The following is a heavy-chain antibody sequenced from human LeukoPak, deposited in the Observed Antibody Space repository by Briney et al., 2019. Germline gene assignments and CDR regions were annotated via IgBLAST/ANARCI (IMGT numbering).Heavy chain of an antibody. CDR3: ARGPQSKSGYSSSWHSYYYYYGMDV. V-gene: IGHV4-59*01. Sequence: PETLSLTCTVSGGSISSCYWSWIRQPPGKGLEWIGYIYYSGSTNYNPSLKSRVTISVDTSKNQFSLKLSSVTAADTAVYYCARGPQSKSGYSSSWHSYYYYYGMDVWGQGTTVTVSS. J-gene: IGHJ6*02. CDR1: GGSISSCY. CDR2: IYYSGST. D-gene: IGHD6-13*01.